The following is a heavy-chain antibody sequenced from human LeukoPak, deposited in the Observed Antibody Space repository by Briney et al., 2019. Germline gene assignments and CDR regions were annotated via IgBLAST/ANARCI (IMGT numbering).Heavy chain of an antibody. CDR3: ARVGYSSGWYPPVAYYFDY. CDR1: GGSFSGYY. Sequence: PSETLSLTCAVYGGSFSGYYWTWIRQAPGKGLEWIGEINHSGSTNYNPSLKSRVTISIDTSKNQFSLKLSSVTAADTAVYYCARVGYSSGWYPPVAYYFDYWGQGTLVTVSS. V-gene: IGHV4-34*01. J-gene: IGHJ4*02. CDR2: INHSGST. D-gene: IGHD6-19*01.